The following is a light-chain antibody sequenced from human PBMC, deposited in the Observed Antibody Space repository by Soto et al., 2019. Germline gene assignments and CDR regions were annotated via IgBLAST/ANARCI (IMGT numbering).Light chain of an antibody. J-gene: IGKJ1*01. CDR2: AAS. Sequence: DIQMTQSPSSLSASVGDRDTITCRASQGISNYLAWYQQKRGKVPKLLIYAASTLQSGVPCRFSGSGSGTDFTLTISSLQPEDVATYYWQKYNSAPLTFGQGTKVEIK. CDR1: QGISNY. V-gene: IGKV1-27*01. CDR3: QKYNSAPLT.